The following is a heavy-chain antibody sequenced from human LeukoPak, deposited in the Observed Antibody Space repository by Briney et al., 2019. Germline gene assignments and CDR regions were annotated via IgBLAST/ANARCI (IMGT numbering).Heavy chain of an antibody. CDR3: ARVGRRGMVREDTVDY. J-gene: IGHJ4*02. D-gene: IGHD3-10*01. Sequence: ASVKVSCKASGYTFTGYYMHWVRQAPGQGLEWIGRINPNSGGTNYAQKFQGRVTMTRDTSISTAYMELSRLRSDDTAVYYCARVGRRGMVREDTVDYWGQGTLLTVSS. CDR1: GYTFTGYY. CDR2: INPNSGGT. V-gene: IGHV1-2*06.